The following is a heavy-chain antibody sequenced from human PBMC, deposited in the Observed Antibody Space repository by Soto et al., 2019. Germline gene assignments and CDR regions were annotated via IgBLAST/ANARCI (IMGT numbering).Heavy chain of an antibody. CDR3: AKDVISGDGFWLMDH. J-gene: IGHJ4*02. CDR2: IYGNGAGI. Sequence: HGGSLGLSCAASGVTVSDYAMTWVRQAPGKGLESVSGIYGNGAGIQYADSVRGRFTISRDNSKNTLYLQMNSLRAEDTAVYYCAKDVISGDGFWLMDHWGQGTLVTVSS. CDR1: GVTVSDYA. V-gene: IGHV3-23*01. D-gene: IGHD2-21*02.